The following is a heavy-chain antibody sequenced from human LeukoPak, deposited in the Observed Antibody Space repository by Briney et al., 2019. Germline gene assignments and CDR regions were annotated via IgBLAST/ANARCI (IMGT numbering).Heavy chain of an antibody. Sequence: SGPALVKPTQTLTLTYTFSGFSLSTNGMRASWIRQPPGKALEWLARIDWDNDKFYSTSLRTRLTIFKNTSKNQVVLTMTNMDPVDTATYYCARSSDGSFYDYWGQGTLVTVSS. D-gene: IGHD1-26*01. V-gene: IGHV2-70*04. J-gene: IGHJ4*02. CDR3: ARSSDGSFYDY. CDR2: IDWDNDK. CDR1: GFSLSTNGMR.